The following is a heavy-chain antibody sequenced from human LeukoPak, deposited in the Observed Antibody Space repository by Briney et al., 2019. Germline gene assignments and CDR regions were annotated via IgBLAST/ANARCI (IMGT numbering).Heavy chain of an antibody. D-gene: IGHD6-13*01. Sequence: PGGSLRLSCAASGFTFSNYWMHWVRQVPGKGLVWVSRIMSDGSTTSYADSVQGRFTVSRDNAKNTLCLQLNSLRAEDTAVYYCARGLTAASPYYFEHWGQGTLVTVSS. CDR2: IMSDGSTT. CDR3: ARGLTAASPYYFEH. J-gene: IGHJ4*02. V-gene: IGHV3-74*01. CDR1: GFTFSNYW.